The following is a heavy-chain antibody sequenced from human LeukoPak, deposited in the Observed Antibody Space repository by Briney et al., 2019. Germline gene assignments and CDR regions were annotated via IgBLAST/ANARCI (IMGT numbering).Heavy chain of an antibody. Sequence: SETLSLTCSVSGASIYNYFWSWIRQPAGKGLEWIGRIYTIGSSDYSPSLRSRVTLSLDTSKNQFSLNLYSVTAADTAVYFCARESKTYDGSGYFHDSWGQGTLVTVSS. CDR1: GASIYNYF. J-gene: IGHJ4*02. D-gene: IGHD3-22*01. CDR3: ARESKTYDGSGYFHDS. CDR2: IYTIGSS. V-gene: IGHV4-4*07.